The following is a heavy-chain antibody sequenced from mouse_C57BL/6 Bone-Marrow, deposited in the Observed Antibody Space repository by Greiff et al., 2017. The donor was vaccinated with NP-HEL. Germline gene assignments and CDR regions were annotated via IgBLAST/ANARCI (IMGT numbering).Heavy chain of an antibody. V-gene: IGHV7-1*01. CDR1: GFTFSDFY. CDR2: SRNKANDYTT. CDR3: ARDGDYAQAWFAY. D-gene: IGHD2-4*01. Sequence: EVNVVESGGGLVQSGRSLRLSCATSGFTFSDFYMEWVRQAPGKGLEWIAASRNKANDYTTEYSASVKGRFIVSRDTSQSILYLQMNALRAEDTAIYYCARDGDYAQAWFAYWGQGTLVTVSA. J-gene: IGHJ3*01.